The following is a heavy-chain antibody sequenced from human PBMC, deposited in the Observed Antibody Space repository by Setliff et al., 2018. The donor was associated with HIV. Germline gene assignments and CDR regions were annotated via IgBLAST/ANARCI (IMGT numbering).Heavy chain of an antibody. V-gene: IGHV3-66*01. J-gene: IGHJ4*02. Sequence: PGGSLRLSCVASGITVSGIYMTWVRQAPGKGLEWVSVINGGTTTYYADSVKGRFTISRDNSKNTLYLQLNSLRAEDTAVYYCARDQVAVDYFDSWGQGTLVTVSS. D-gene: IGHD5-12*01. CDR3: ARDQVAVDYFDS. CDR2: INGGTTT. CDR1: GITVSGIY.